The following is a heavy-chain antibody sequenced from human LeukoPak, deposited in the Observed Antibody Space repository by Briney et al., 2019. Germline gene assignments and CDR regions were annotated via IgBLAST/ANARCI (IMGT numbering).Heavy chain of an antibody. CDR3: ARSIAVDGTYDY. J-gene: IGHJ4*02. CDR1: GFTFDDYA. Sequence: PGGSLRLSCAASGFTFDDYAMHWVRQAPGKGLEWVSGISWNSGSIGYADSVKGRFTISRDNAKNSLYLQMNSLRAEDTALYYCARSIAVDGTYDYWGQGTLVTVSS. V-gene: IGHV3-9*01. CDR2: ISWNSGSI. D-gene: IGHD6-19*01.